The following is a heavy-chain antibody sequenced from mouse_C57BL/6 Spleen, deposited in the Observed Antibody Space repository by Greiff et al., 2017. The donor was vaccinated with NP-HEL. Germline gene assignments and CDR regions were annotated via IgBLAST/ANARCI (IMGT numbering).Heavy chain of an antibody. CDR1: GFTFSDYY. CDR2: INYDGSST. V-gene: IGHV5-16*01. CDR3: ARRGLWGHAMDY. D-gene: IGHD1-1*02. J-gene: IGHJ4*01. Sequence: EVQVVESEGGLVQPGRSMKLSCTASGFTFSDYYMAWVRQVPEKGLEWVANINYDGSSTYYLDSLKSRFIISRDNAKNILYLQMSSLKSEDTATYYCARRGLWGHAMDYWGQGTSVTVSS.